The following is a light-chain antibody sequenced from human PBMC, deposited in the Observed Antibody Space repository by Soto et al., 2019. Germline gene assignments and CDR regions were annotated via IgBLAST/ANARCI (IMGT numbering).Light chain of an antibody. J-gene: IGLJ1*01. CDR1: SSNIGAGYD. Sequence: QSVLTQPPSVSGAPGQRVTISCTGSSSNIGAGYDVHWYQQLPGTAPKLLIYDNNKRPSGIPDRFSGSKSGTSATLGITGLQTGDEADYYCGTWDSSLSALFGTGTKVTVL. V-gene: IGLV1-51*01. CDR3: GTWDSSLSAL. CDR2: DNN.